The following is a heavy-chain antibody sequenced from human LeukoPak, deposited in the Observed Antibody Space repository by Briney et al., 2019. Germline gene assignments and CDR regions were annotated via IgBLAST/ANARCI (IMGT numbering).Heavy chain of an antibody. J-gene: IGHJ4*02. Sequence: SETLSLTCTVSGGSISSYYWSWIRQPPGKALEWIAYTHYSGNTNYNPSLKSRVTMSIDTSKNQFSLKMSSVTAADTAVYYCASSKWYAFDCWGQGTLVTVSS. V-gene: IGHV4-59*08. CDR2: THYSGNT. D-gene: IGHD2-15*01. CDR1: GGSISSYY. CDR3: ASSKWYAFDC.